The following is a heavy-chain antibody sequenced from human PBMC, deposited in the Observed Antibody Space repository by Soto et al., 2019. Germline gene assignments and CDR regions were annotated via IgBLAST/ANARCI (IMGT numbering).Heavy chain of an antibody. CDR3: ARRQLVQGYYYGMDV. CDR1: GFTFSSYS. Sequence: EVQLVESGGGLVQPGGSLRLSCAASGFTFSSYSMNWVRQAPGKGLEWVSYISSSSSTIYYAASVKGRFTISRDNAKNSLYLQMNSLRAEDTAVYYCARRQLVQGYYYGMDVWGQGTTVTVSS. J-gene: IGHJ6*02. V-gene: IGHV3-48*01. D-gene: IGHD6-13*01. CDR2: ISSSSSTI.